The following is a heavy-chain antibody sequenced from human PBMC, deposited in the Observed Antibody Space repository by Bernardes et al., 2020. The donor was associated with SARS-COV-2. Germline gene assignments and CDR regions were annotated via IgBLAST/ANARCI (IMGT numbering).Heavy chain of an antibody. V-gene: IGHV3-30*18. CDR2: ISYDGSNK. CDR3: AKGDTVTTFFPSDY. CDR1: GFTFSSYG. D-gene: IGHD4-17*01. Sequence: GGSLRLSCAASGFTFSSYGMHWVRQAPGKGLEWVAVISYDGSNKYYADSVKGRFTISRDNSKNTLYLQMNSLRAEDTAVYYCAKGDTVTTFFPSDYWGQGTLVTVSS. J-gene: IGHJ4*02.